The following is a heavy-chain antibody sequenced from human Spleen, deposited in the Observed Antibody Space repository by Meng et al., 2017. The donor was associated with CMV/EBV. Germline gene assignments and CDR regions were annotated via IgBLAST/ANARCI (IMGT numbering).Heavy chain of an antibody. V-gene: IGHV4-4*07. CDR1: GGSISSYY. CDR3: ARDDSSSTPPHYYYYGMDV. J-gene: IGHJ6*02. CDR2: IYTSGST. Sequence: SETLSLTCTVSGGSISSYYWSWIRQPAGKGLEWIGRIYTSGSTNYNPSLKSRVTISVDTSKNQFSLKLSSVTAADTAVYYCARDDSSSTPPHYYYYGMDVWGQGTTVTVSS. D-gene: IGHD6-13*01.